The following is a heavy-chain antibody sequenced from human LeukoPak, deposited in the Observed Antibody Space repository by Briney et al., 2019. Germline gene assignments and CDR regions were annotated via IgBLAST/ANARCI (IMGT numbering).Heavy chain of an antibody. D-gene: IGHD1-1*01. CDR2: IGSGGDA. V-gene: IGHV3-23*01. Sequence: PGGSLRLSCATSGFTFSSYAMTWVRQPPGKGLEWVSAIGSGGDAKYADSVKGRFTISRDNSKKTLYLQMSSLRAEDSAIYYCAYKWSCDYWGRGTLVTVSS. CDR3: AYKWSCDY. J-gene: IGHJ4*02. CDR1: GFTFSSYA.